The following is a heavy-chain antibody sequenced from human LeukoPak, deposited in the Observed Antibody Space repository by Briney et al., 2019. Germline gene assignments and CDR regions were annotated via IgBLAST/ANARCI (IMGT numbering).Heavy chain of an antibody. CDR1: GGSISSGGYY. J-gene: IGHJ4*02. CDR2: IYYSGST. V-gene: IGHV4-31*03. D-gene: IGHD2-15*01. CDR3: ARDYCSGGSCYPDY. Sequence: SETLSLTCTVSGGSISSGGYYWSWIRQHPGKGLEWIGYIYYSGSTYYSPSLKSRVTISVDTSKNQFSLKLSSVTAADTAVYYCARDYCSGGSCYPDYWGREPWSPSPQ.